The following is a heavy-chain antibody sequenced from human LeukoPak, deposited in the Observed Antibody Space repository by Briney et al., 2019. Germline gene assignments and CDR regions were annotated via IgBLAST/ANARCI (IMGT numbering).Heavy chain of an antibody. CDR1: GFTFSSYA. CDR3: ARDYYGSGSYLQFDY. Sequence: GGSLRPSCAASGFTFSSYAMHWVRQAPGKGLEWVAVISYDGSNKYYADSVKGRFTISRDNSKNTLYLQMNSLRAEDTALYYCARDYYGSGSYLQFDYWGQGTLVTVSS. V-gene: IGHV3-30*04. J-gene: IGHJ4*02. CDR2: ISYDGSNK. D-gene: IGHD3-10*01.